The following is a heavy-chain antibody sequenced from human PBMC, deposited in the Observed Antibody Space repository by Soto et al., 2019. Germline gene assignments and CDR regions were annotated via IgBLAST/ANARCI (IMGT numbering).Heavy chain of an antibody. V-gene: IGHV5-10-1*01. CDR3: ARQLIGYCSSNSCPNHYGMDV. Sequence: GESLTISCERSGYRLTSYWIILARQLPGKGVEGMGRIDPSDSYTNYSPSFQGHIAISAHKSISTAYLQWSSLKASDTAMYYCARQLIGYCSSNSCPNHYGMDVWGKGTTVTVSS. CDR2: IDPSDSYT. CDR1: GYRLTSYW. J-gene: IGHJ6*04. D-gene: IGHD2-2*01.